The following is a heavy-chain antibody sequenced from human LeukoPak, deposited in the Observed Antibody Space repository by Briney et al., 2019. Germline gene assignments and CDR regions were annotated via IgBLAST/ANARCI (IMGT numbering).Heavy chain of an antibody. CDR1: GGSFSGYY. V-gene: IGHV4-30-4*08. CDR2: IYYSGST. D-gene: IGHD2-2*01. Sequence: SETLSLTCAVYGGSFSGYYWSWIRQPPGKGLEWIGYIYYSGSTYYNPSLKSRVTISVDTSKNQFSLKLSSVTAADTAVYYCATYCSSTSCQNEGFDYWGQGTLVTVSS. CDR3: ATYCSSTSCQNEGFDY. J-gene: IGHJ4*02.